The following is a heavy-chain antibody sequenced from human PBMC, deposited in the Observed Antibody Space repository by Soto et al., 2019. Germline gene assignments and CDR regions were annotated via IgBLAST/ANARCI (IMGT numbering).Heavy chain of an antibody. Sequence: GESLKISCKGSGYSFTSYWISWVRQMPGKGLEWMGRIDPSDSYTNYSPSFQGHVTISADKSISTAYLQWSSLKASDTAMYYCARHAGGRYNLFAPCGQGTLVTVSS. CDR1: GYSFTSYW. V-gene: IGHV5-10-1*01. CDR3: ARHAGGRYNLFAP. J-gene: IGHJ5*02. D-gene: IGHD6-19*01. CDR2: IDPSDSYT.